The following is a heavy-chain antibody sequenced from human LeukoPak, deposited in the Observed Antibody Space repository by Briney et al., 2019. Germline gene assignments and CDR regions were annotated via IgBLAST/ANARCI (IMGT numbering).Heavy chain of an antibody. Sequence: GASVKVSCKTSGYTFTDYYMHWVRQAPGQGLEWMGWINPNNGGANYAQKFQGRVTMTRDTSISTAYMELSRLRSDDTAVYYCARSIRIAVANGALDPWGQGTLVTVSS. D-gene: IGHD6-19*01. J-gene: IGHJ5*02. V-gene: IGHV1-2*02. CDR2: INPNNGGA. CDR3: ARSIRIAVANGALDP. CDR1: GYTFTDYY.